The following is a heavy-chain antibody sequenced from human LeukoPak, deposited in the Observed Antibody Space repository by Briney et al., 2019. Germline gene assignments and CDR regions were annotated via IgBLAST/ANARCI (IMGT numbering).Heavy chain of an antibody. D-gene: IGHD3-22*01. J-gene: IGHJ4*02. V-gene: IGHV3-21*01. CDR1: GFTFSSYS. CDR3: ARGDYYDSSGYYN. CDR2: ISSSSSYI. Sequence: GGSLRLSCAASGFTFSSYSMNWVHQAPGKGLEWVSSISSSSSYIYYADSVKGRFTISRDNAKNSLYLQMNSLRAEDTAVYYCARGDYYDSSGYYNWGQGTLVTVSS.